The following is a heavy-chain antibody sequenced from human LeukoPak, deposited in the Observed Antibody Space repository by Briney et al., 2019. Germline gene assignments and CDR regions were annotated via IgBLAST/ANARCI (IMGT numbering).Heavy chain of an antibody. CDR2: IYYSGST. D-gene: IGHD3-22*01. CDR3: ASLYYYDSSGYYYNWFDP. J-gene: IGHJ5*02. V-gene: IGHV4-39*01. CDR1: GGSISSSSYY. Sequence: SKTLSLTCTVSGGSISSSSYYWGWIRQPPGKGLEWIGSIYYSGSTYYNPSLKSRVHISVRTSKNQSSLKLSSVTAADTAVYYCASLYYYDSSGYYYNWFDPWGQGTLVTVSS.